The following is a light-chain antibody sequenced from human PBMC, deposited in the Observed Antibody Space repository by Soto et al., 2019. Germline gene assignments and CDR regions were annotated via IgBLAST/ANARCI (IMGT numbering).Light chain of an antibody. Sequence: DIQMTQSPSSLSASVGARVTITCRASQSIGSYLNWYQHKPGKAPKHLIYAASILQSGVPSRFSGSGSGTDFTLTISSLQPEDFATYYCQQSYSTPWTFGQGTMVEIK. V-gene: IGKV1-39*01. CDR1: QSIGSY. CDR3: QQSYSTPWT. CDR2: AAS. J-gene: IGKJ1*01.